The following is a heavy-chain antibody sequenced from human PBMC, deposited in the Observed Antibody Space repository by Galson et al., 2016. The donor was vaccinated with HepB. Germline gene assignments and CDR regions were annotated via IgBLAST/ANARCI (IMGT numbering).Heavy chain of an antibody. Sequence: SLRLSCAVSGFAFSNFAMHWVRQAPGKGLQWVAIISKDVGKTYYVDSVEGRFTISRDNSNNMVYLQMNSLRTEDTAVYYCATITTPSDYWGQGTLVTVSS. D-gene: IGHD3-22*01. J-gene: IGHJ4*02. CDR1: GFAFSNFA. V-gene: IGHV3-30-3*01. CDR2: ISKDVGKT. CDR3: ATITTPSDY.